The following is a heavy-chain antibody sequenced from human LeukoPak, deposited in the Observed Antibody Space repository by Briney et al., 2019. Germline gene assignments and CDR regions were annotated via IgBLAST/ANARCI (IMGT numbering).Heavy chain of an antibody. CDR1: GGSISSGGYS. CDR2: IYHSGST. Sequence: SQTLSPTCAVSGGSISSGGYSWSWIQQPPGKGLEWIGYIYHSGSTYYNPSLKSRVTISVDRSKNQFSLKLSSVTAADTAVYYCARGGGSCYSCYYYYGMDVWGQGTTVTVSS. CDR3: ARGGGSCYSCYYYYGMDV. D-gene: IGHD2-15*01. V-gene: IGHV4-30-2*01. J-gene: IGHJ6*02.